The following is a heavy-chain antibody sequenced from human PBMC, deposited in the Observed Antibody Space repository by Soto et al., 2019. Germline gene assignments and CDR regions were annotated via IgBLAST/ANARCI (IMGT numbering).Heavy chain of an antibody. CDR2: IYYSGST. J-gene: IGHJ4*02. D-gene: IGHD5-18*01. CDR1: GGSISSYY. CDR3: ARGGMDTAYPHPNDY. V-gene: IGHV4-59*01. Sequence: SETLSLTCTVSGGSISSYYWSWIRQPPGKGLEWIGYIYYSGSTNYNPSLKSRVTISVDTSKNQFSLKLSSVTAEDTAVYYCARGGMDTAYPHPNDYWGQGTLVTVSS.